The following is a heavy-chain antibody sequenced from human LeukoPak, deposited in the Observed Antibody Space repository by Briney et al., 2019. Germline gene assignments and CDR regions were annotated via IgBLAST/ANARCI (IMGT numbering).Heavy chain of an antibody. Sequence: GGSLRLSCAASGFSFSTYAKNWVRQGPGKGLEWVATISGSGYTTYYADSVKGRFTISRDNSKNTLFLQMDSLRAEDTAVFFCARYCSSSTCQGSSYYFGMDVWGQGTTVTVSS. J-gene: IGHJ6*02. CDR2: ISGSGYTT. CDR3: ARYCSSSTCQGSSYYFGMDV. CDR1: GFSFSTYA. D-gene: IGHD2-2*01. V-gene: IGHV3-23*01.